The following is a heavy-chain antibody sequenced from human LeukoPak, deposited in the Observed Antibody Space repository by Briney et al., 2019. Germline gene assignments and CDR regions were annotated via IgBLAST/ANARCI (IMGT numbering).Heavy chain of an antibody. CDR3: ARAGSGWYFDY. J-gene: IGHJ4*02. Sequence: SETLSLTCAVYGGSFSGYYWSWIRQPPGKGLEWIGEINHSGSTNYNPSLKSRVTISVDSSKNQFSLKLSSVTAADTAVYYCARAGSGWYFDYWGQGTLVTVSS. V-gene: IGHV4-34*01. D-gene: IGHD6-19*01. CDR2: INHSGST. CDR1: GGSFSGYY.